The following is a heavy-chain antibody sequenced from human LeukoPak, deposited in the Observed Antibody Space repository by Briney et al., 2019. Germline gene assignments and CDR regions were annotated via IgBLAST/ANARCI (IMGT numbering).Heavy chain of an antibody. J-gene: IGHJ4*02. D-gene: IGHD5-12*01. V-gene: IGHV3-66*01. CDR3: ARAISGYDSPDY. CDR2: IYSGGST. Sequence: SGGSLRLSCAASGFTVSSNYMSWVRQAPGKGLEWVSVIYSGGSTYYADSVKGRFTISRDNSKNTLYLQMNSLRAEDTAVYYCARAISGYDSPDYWGQGTLVTVSS. CDR1: GFTVSSNY.